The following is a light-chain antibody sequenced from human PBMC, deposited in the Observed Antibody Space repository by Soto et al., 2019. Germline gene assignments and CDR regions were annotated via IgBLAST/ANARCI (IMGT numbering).Light chain of an antibody. Sequence: DIQMTQSPSSLSASLGDRVTITCRANQDISSYLIWYQHKLGQAPKLLIHAASTLASGVPSRFSGSESVTDFTLTISVLEHEDSATYYCQQSYKTPWTFGQGTKVEIK. J-gene: IGKJ1*01. CDR2: AAS. V-gene: IGKV1-39*01. CDR1: QDISSY. CDR3: QQSYKTPWT.